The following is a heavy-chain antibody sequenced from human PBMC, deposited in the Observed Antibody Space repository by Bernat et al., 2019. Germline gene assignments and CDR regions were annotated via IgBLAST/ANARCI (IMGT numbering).Heavy chain of an antibody. V-gene: IGHV1-69*06. D-gene: IGHD3-10*01. Sequence: QVQLVQSGAEVKKPGASVKVSCKASGYTFTSYGISWVRQAPGQGLEWMGGIIPIFGTANYAQKFQGRVTITADKSTSTAYMELSSLRSEDTAVYYCARGGALDYYGSGSHFDYWGQGTLVTVSS. CDR2: IIPIFGTA. CDR1: GYTFTSYG. CDR3: ARGGALDYYGSGSHFDY. J-gene: IGHJ4*02.